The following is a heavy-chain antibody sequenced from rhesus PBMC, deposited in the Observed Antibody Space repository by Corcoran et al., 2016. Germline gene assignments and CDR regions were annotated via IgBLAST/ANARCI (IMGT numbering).Heavy chain of an antibody. CDR1: GGSISGVYYY. CDR2: IYSSRGNT. V-gene: IGHV4S12*01. CDR3: ARDRGDTAGSDY. D-gene: IGHD5-24*01. Sequence: QVKLQESGPGLVKPLETLSLTCAVSGGSISGVYYYWSWLLQPPGKGLECVVGIYSSRGNTYYNPSLKSRVTISKDTSKNQFSLKLSSVTAADTAVYYCARDRGDTAGSDYWGQGVLVTVSS. J-gene: IGHJ4*01.